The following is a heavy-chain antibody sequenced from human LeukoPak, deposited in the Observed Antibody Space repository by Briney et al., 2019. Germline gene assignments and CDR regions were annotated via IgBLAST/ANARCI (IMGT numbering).Heavy chain of an antibody. D-gene: IGHD6-13*01. V-gene: IGHV4-39*01. CDR2: IYYSGCT. CDR3: ARQSGSSWYDLYYFDY. Sequence: SETLSLTCTVSGGSISSSSYYCGWIRQPPGKGLEWIGRIYYSGCTYYNPSLKSRVTISVDTSKNQFSLKLSSVTAADTAVYYCARQSGSSWYDLYYFDYWGQGTLVTVSS. J-gene: IGHJ4*02. CDR1: GGSISSSSYY.